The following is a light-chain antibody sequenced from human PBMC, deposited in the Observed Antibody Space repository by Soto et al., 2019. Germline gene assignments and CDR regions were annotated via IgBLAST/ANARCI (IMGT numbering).Light chain of an antibody. Sequence: QSVLTQPASVSGSPGQSITIPCTGTSSDVGGYPLVSWYQQHPGKAPKLMIYEGSKRPSGVSNRFSGSKSGYTASLTISGLQAEDEADYYCCSYAGPRYVFGSGTKVTVL. CDR3: CSYAGPRYV. CDR2: EGS. V-gene: IGLV2-23*01. J-gene: IGLJ1*01. CDR1: SSDVGGYPL.